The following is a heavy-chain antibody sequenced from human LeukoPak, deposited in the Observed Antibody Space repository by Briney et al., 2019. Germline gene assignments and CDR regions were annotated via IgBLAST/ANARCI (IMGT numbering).Heavy chain of an antibody. CDR2: IYSGGST. CDR1: GFTVSNNF. V-gene: IGHV3-66*01. J-gene: IGHJ6*02. Sequence: PGGSLRLSCAASGFTVSNNFLSWVRQPPGKGLEWISVIYSGGSTYYADSVKGRFTISRDNSKNTLYLQINSLRAEDTAVYYCARVRHYYGMDVWGQGTTVTVSS. CDR3: ARVRHYYGMDV.